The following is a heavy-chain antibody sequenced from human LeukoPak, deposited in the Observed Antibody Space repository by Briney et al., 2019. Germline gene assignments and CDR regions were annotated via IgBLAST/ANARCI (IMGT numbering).Heavy chain of an antibody. D-gene: IGHD5-24*01. CDR3: ARDKIRRDGYRDSY. CDR1: GGTFSSYA. Sequence: SVKVSCKASGGTFSSYAISWVRQAPGQGLEWMGRIIPILGTANYAQKFQGRVTITTDESTSTAYMELSSLRSEDAAVYYCARDKIRRDGYRDSYWGQGTLVTVSS. J-gene: IGHJ4*02. V-gene: IGHV1-69*11. CDR2: IIPILGTA.